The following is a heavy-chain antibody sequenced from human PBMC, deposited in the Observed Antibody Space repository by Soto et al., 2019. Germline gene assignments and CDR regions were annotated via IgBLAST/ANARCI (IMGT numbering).Heavy chain of an antibody. CDR1: GGSVSSGLYY. D-gene: IGHD4-17*01. CDR3: ARDDSATVTTYRNYYAYVGVDV. V-gene: IGHV4-61*01. CDR2: VYHSGST. Sequence: QVQLQESGPGLVRPSETLSLTCAVSGGSVSSGLYYWTWIRQPPGKGLEWIGYVYHSGSTNYNTSLESRVTISRDTSKNPVSLRLSSVTAADTAVYYCARDDSATVTTYRNYYAYVGVDVWGQGTTVTVSS. J-gene: IGHJ6*02.